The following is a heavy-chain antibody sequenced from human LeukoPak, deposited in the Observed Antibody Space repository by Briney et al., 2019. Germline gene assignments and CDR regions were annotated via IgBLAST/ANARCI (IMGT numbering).Heavy chain of an antibody. CDR1: GGSFSGYY. D-gene: IGHD4-23*01. J-gene: IGHJ6*03. CDR2: INHSGST. Sequence: QSSETLSLTCAVYGGSFSGYYWSWIRQPPGKGLEWIGEINHSGSTNYNPSLKSRVTISVDTSKNQFSLKLSSVTAADTAVYYCAREGDYGGNSGYYYYYMDVWGKGTTVTVSS. CDR3: AREGDYGGNSGYYYYYMDV. V-gene: IGHV4-34*01.